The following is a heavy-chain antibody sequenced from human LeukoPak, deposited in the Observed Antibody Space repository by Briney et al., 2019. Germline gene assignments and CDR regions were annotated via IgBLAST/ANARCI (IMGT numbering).Heavy chain of an antibody. Sequence: ASVTVSFKASGYTFTGYYMHWVRQAPGQGLEWMGWINPNSGGTNYAQKFQGRVTMTRDTSISTAYMELSRLRSDDTAVYYCARVYNSWYATYWGQGTLVTVSS. CDR1: GYTFTGYY. J-gene: IGHJ4*02. V-gene: IGHV1-2*02. CDR3: ARVYNSWYATY. D-gene: IGHD6-13*01. CDR2: INPNSGGT.